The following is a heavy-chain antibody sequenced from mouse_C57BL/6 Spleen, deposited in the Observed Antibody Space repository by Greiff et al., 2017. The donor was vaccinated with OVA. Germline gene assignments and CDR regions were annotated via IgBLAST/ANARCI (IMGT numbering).Heavy chain of an antibody. V-gene: IGHV1-82*01. Sequence: VKLMESGPELVKPGASVKISCKASGYAFSSSWMNWVKQRPGKGLEWIGRIYPGDGDTNYNGKFKGKATLTADKSSSTAYMQLSSLTSEDSAVYFCAGVDGSSYWDFDVWGTGTTVTVSS. J-gene: IGHJ1*03. CDR2: IYPGDGDT. D-gene: IGHD1-1*01. CDR1: GYAFSSSW. CDR3: AGVDGSSYWDFDV.